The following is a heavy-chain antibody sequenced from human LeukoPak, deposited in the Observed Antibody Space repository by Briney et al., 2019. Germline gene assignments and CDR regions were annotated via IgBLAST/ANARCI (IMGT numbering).Heavy chain of an antibody. CDR1: GGSISSGSYY. CDR3: ARWGDLYWYFDL. J-gene: IGHJ2*01. V-gene: IGHV4-61*02. Sequence: PSQTLSLTCTVSGGSISSGSYYGNWIRQPAGKGLEWIGRIYTSGSTNYNRSRKGRVTISVDTSKNQFSLKLTSVTAADTAVYYCARWGDLYWYFDLWGRGTLVTVSS. CDR2: IYTSGST. D-gene: IGHD2-21*02.